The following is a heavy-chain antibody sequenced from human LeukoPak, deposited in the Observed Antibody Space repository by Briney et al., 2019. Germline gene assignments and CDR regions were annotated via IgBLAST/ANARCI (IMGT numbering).Heavy chain of an antibody. CDR1: GGSISSYY. D-gene: IGHD6-13*01. CDR3: ARARGSSSYAPFDY. Sequence: SETLSLTCTVSGGSISSYYWSWIRQPPGKRLEWIGYIYCSGSTNYNPSLKSRVTISVDTSKNQFSLKLSSVTAADTAVYYCARARGSSSYAPFDYWGQGTLVTVSS. J-gene: IGHJ4*02. V-gene: IGHV4-59*01. CDR2: IYCSGST.